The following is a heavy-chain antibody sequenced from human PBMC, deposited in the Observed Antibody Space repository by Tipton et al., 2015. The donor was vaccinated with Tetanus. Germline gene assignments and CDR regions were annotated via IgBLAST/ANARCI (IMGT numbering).Heavy chain of an antibody. CDR3: ARRGVDFLAGYYDS. Sequence: LRLSCTVSGDSISRVDFYWGWIRQDQGKGLEWIGRISYSGNTAYNPSLKRRVAISGDTSKNQFSLKLTPVTAADTAVYYCARRGVDFLAGYYDSWGQGTPVIVSS. D-gene: IGHD3-9*01. J-gene: IGHJ4*02. CDR1: GDSISRVDFY. CDR2: ISYSGNT. V-gene: IGHV4-39*01.